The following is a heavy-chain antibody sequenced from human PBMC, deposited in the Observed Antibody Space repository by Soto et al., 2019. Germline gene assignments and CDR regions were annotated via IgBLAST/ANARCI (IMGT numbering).Heavy chain of an antibody. CDR2: IDPSDSYT. J-gene: IGHJ6*02. V-gene: IGHV5-10-1*01. D-gene: IGHD6-13*01. CDR1: GYSFTSYW. Sequence: GESLKISCKGSGYSFTSYWISWVRQMPGKGLEWMGRIDPSDSYTNYSPSFQGHVTISADKSISTAYLQWSSLKASDTAMYYCARQGIAAAGPWGYYYYYGMDVWGQGTTVTVSS. CDR3: ARQGIAAAGPWGYYYYYGMDV.